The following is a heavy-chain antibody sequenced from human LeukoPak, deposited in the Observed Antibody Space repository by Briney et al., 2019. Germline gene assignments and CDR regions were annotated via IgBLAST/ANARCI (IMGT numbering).Heavy chain of an antibody. Sequence: GGSLRLSCAASGFSFSSYNMNWVRQAPGKGLEWVSSITSSSTYTFYADSVKGRFTISRDNAKNSLYLQMNSLRAEDTAVYYCARDPYSGSYGDSYYYYMDVWGKGTTVTISS. V-gene: IGHV3-21*01. J-gene: IGHJ6*03. CDR1: GFSFSSYN. D-gene: IGHD1-26*01. CDR3: ARDPYSGSYGDSYYYYMDV. CDR2: ITSSSTYT.